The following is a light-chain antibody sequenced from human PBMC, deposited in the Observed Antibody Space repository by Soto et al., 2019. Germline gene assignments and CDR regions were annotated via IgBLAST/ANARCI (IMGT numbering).Light chain of an antibody. CDR3: CSYAGRSTPYV. Sequence: QSALTQPASVFGSPGQSITISCTGTSSDVGSYKFVSWYQHHPGKAPKLMIYEGSKRPSGVSNRFSGSKSGNTASLTISGLQAEDEADYYCCSYAGRSTPYVFGTGTKVTVL. CDR2: EGS. J-gene: IGLJ1*01. V-gene: IGLV2-23*01. CDR1: SSDVGSYKF.